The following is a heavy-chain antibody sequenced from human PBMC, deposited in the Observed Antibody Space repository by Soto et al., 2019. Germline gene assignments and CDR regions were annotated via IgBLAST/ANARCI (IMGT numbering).Heavy chain of an antibody. J-gene: IGHJ4*02. Sequence: SLRLSCAASGFTFSYYGMHWVRQAPGKGLEWVAVISNDGKNEHIGDSVRGRFAISRDNSKNTLYLQVYSLRPEDTAVYYCAKDTGRGSADYYFDYWGQGTLVTVSS. V-gene: IGHV3-30*18. D-gene: IGHD2-15*01. CDR1: GFTFSYYG. CDR2: ISNDGKNE. CDR3: AKDTGRGSADYYFDY.